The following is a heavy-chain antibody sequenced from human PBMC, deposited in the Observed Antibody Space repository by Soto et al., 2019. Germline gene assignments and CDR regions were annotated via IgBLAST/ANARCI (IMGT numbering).Heavy chain of an antibody. CDR2: IYYSGST. CDR3: ARSDGSGSYYDYYGMDV. J-gene: IGHJ6*02. Sequence: SETLSLTCTVSGGSISSYYWSWIRQPPGKGLEWTGYIYYSGSTNYNPSLKSRVTISVDTSKNQFSLKLSSVTAADTAVYYCARSDGSGSYYDYYGMDVWGQGTTVTVSS. CDR1: GGSISSYY. D-gene: IGHD3-10*01. V-gene: IGHV4-59*01.